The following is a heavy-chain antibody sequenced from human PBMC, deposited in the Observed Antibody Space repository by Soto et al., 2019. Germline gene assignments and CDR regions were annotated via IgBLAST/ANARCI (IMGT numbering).Heavy chain of an antibody. J-gene: IGHJ4*02. CDR3: AKNPGYYYDSTGYHFDY. CDR1: GFTFSDYW. Sequence: PGGSLRLSCAVSGFTFSDYWMSWVRQAPGKGLEWVANIKQDGNEKYYVDSVKGRFTISRDNAKNSLYLQMNSLRAEDTAVYYCAKNPGYYYDSTGYHFDYWGQGTLVTVSS. CDR2: IKQDGNEK. D-gene: IGHD3-22*01. V-gene: IGHV3-7*03.